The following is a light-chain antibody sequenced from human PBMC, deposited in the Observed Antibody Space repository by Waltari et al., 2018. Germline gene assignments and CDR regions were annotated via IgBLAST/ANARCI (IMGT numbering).Light chain of an antibody. Sequence: EIVLMQSPGTLSLSLGERATVSCRASQRVSRALAWYQQKPGQAPRLLIYGASTRATGIPDRFSGSGSGTDFSLTISRLEPDDFAVYYCQHYLRLPVTFDQGTTVEI. CDR1: QRVSRA. V-gene: IGKV3-20*01. J-gene: IGKJ1*01. CDR3: QHYLRLPVT. CDR2: GAS.